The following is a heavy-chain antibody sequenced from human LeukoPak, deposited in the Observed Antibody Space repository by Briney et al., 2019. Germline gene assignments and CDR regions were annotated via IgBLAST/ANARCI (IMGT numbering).Heavy chain of an antibody. Sequence: GASVKVSCKASGYTFTSYAMHWVRQAPGQRLEWMGWINAGNGNTKYSQKFQGRVTITRDTSASTAYLELSSLRSEDTAVYYCARGGSYDWFDPWGQGTLVTVSS. D-gene: IGHD5-18*01. J-gene: IGHJ5*02. CDR2: INAGNGNT. V-gene: IGHV1-3*01. CDR1: GYTFTSYA. CDR3: ARGGSYDWFDP.